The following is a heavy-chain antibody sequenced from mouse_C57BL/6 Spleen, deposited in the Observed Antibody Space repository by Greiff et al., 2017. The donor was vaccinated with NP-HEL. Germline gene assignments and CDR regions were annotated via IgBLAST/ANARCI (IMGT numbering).Heavy chain of an antibody. V-gene: IGHV5-17*01. CDR3: ASQPYYGSSYNYAMGY. CDR1: GFTFSDYG. Sequence: EVQLVESGGGLVKPGGSLKLSCAASGFTFSDYGMHWVRQAPEKGLEWVAYISSGSSTIYYADTVKGRFTFTRDNAKNTLFLQMTSLRSEDTAMYYCASQPYYGSSYNYAMGYWGKGTSVTVSS. D-gene: IGHD1-1*01. CDR2: ISSGSSTI. J-gene: IGHJ4*01.